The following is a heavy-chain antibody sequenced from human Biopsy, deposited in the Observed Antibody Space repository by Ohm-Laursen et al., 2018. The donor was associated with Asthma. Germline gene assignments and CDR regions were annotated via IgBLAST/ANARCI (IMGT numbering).Heavy chain of an antibody. CDR3: ARCQVGYSSGWSLLLKKIYYSGMDV. V-gene: IGHV1-69*01. J-gene: IGHJ6*02. CDR1: GGTFSNFA. CDR2: IMTVFGTT. Sequence: SSVKVSCNAPGGTFSNFAISWVRQAPGQGLEWLGGIMTVFGTTNYAQKFQGRVTITADESTSTAYMEVTSLRSEDTAIYYCARCQVGYSSGWSLLLKKIYYSGMDVWGQGTAVTVSS. D-gene: IGHD6-19*01.